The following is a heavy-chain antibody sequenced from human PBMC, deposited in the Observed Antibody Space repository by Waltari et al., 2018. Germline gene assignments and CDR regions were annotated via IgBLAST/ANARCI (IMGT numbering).Heavy chain of an antibody. CDR1: GFTVSNNY. CDR2: IYGGGNT. CDR3: ARVIRDGPSGFYGIAAFDL. J-gene: IGHJ3*01. D-gene: IGHD3-22*01. Sequence: DVQLVETGGGLIQPGGSLRLSCSVSGFTVSNNYMTWVRQAPAKGLEWSSVIYGGGNTYYAASVTGRFSISRDNFNNTLFLQMNNLRAEDTAIYYCARVIRDGPSGFYGIAAFDLWGQGTMVTVSS. V-gene: IGHV3-53*02.